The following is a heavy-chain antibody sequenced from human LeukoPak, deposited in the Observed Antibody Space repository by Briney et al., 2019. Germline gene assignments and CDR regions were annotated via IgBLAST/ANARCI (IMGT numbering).Heavy chain of an antibody. CDR1: GFTFTTYW. Sequence: GGSLRLSCAASGFTFTTYWMSWVRQAPGKGLEWVSAISATGGTTYYADSVKGRFTISRDNSKNTLYLQMNSLRAEDTAIYYCAKNGDRGAYCSGGSCYPYYYYYIDVWGKGTTVTISS. CDR2: ISATGGTT. D-gene: IGHD2-15*01. V-gene: IGHV3-23*01. J-gene: IGHJ6*03. CDR3: AKNGDRGAYCSGGSCYPYYYYYIDV.